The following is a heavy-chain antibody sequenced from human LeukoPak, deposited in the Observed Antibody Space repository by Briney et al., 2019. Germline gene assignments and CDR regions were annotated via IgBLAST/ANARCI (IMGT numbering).Heavy chain of an antibody. D-gene: IGHD4-17*01. V-gene: IGHV4-59*01. J-gene: IGHJ4*02. CDR1: GCSISSYS. CDR3: ARESFDYGFEY. Sequence: PSETLSLTCTVTGCSISSYSWRWIRQPPGKGLEWIGYIYYSGRTNYNPSLKSRVTVSVDTSKNQVSLKLSSVTAADTAVYYCARESFDYGFEYWGQGTLVTGSS. CDR2: IYYSGRT.